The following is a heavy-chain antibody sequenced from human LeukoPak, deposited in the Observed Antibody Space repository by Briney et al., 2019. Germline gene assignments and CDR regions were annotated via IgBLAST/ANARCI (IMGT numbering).Heavy chain of an antibody. CDR3: ARDLNSETY. Sequence: GGSLRLSCVASRFTFSSYWMTWVRQAPGKGLEWVANIKTDGSLIYYVDSVKGRFTISRDNAKNSLFLEMTSLRVEDTAVYYCARDLNSETYWGQGTLVSVSS. D-gene: IGHD4-23*01. CDR1: RFTFSSYW. V-gene: IGHV3-7*01. CDR2: IKTDGSLI. J-gene: IGHJ4*02.